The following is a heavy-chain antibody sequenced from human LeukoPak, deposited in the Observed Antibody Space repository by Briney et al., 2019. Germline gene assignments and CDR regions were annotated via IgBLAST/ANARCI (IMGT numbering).Heavy chain of an antibody. D-gene: IGHD1-1*01. CDR1: GFTFSSYA. J-gene: IGHJ3*02. V-gene: IGHV3-21*01. Sequence: GGSLRLSCAASGFTFSSYAMHWVRQAPGKGLEWVSSISSSSSYIYYADSVKGRFTISRDNAKNSLYLQMNSLRAEDTAVYYCARVLSSTTGTTGAFDIWGQGPMVTVSS. CDR2: ISSSSSYI. CDR3: ARVLSSTTGTTGAFDI.